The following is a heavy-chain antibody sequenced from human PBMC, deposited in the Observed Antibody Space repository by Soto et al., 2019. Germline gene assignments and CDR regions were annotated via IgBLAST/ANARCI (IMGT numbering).Heavy chain of an antibody. CDR3: ASALSYYYGSGSYYNYYMDV. Sequence: GGSLRLSCAASGFTFSSYSMNWVRQAPGKGLEWVSSISSSSSYIYYTDSVKGRFTISRDNAKNSLYLQMNRLRAEDTAVYYCASALSYYYGSGSYYNYYMDVWGKGTPVPVSS. CDR1: GFTFSSYS. V-gene: IGHV3-21*01. J-gene: IGHJ6*03. CDR2: ISSSSSYI. D-gene: IGHD3-10*01.